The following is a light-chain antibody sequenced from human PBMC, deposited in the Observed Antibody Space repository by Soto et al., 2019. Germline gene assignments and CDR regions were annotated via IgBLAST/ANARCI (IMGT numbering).Light chain of an antibody. V-gene: IGKV3-15*01. Sequence: EIVMTQSPATLSVSPGERATLSCRASQSISSTLAWYQQKPGQAPRLLISGASTRATGIPARFSGSGSGTEFTLTISSLQSEDFAVYYCQQYNSSPLTFGGGTKVEI. J-gene: IGKJ4*01. CDR2: GAS. CDR3: QQYNSSPLT. CDR1: QSISST.